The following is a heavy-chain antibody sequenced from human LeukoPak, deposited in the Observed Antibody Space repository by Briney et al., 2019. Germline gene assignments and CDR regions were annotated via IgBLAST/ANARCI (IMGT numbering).Heavy chain of an antibody. CDR1: GFTYSSRW. CDR2: VNSDESST. Sequence: GGSLRLSCAASGFTYSSRWMHWVRQAPGKGLVWVSHVNSDESSTNYADSVKGRFTISRDNTKNTLYLQMNSLRAEDTAVYYCASDDSYAFDIWGQGTMVTVSS. CDR3: ASDDSYAFDI. J-gene: IGHJ3*02. D-gene: IGHD2-21*01. V-gene: IGHV3-74*01.